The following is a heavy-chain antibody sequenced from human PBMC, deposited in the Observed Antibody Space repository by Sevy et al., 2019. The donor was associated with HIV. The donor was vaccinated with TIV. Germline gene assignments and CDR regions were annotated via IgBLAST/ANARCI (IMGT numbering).Heavy chain of an antibody. J-gene: IGHJ6*02. CDR3: AKDGAYSNCPLYLADGLDV. V-gene: IGHV3-23*01. D-gene: IGHD4-4*01. CDR1: GFSFSMKA. Sequence: GGSLRLSCAASGFSFSMKAMSWVRRAPGKGLEWVSAISHSGGSTFYTDSVRGRFTISRDNSKNTLYLQMNNLRAEDTAVYYCAKDGAYSNCPLYLADGLDVWGQGTTVTVSS. CDR2: ISHSGGST.